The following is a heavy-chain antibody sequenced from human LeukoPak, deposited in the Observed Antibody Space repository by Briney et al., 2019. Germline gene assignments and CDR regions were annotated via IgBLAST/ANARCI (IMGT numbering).Heavy chain of an antibody. J-gene: IGHJ4*02. CDR2: VSPPGGGT. CDR1: GFTFSNHG. D-gene: IGHD5-24*01. Sequence: EGSLRLSCAASGFTFSNHGMNWVRQAPGKGLEWLSGVSPPGGGTYYADSVKGRFTISRDNSKNTLYLQMNSLRAEDTAVYYCAKSGYNRFDYWGQGTLVTVSS. V-gene: IGHV3-23*01. CDR3: AKSGYNRFDY.